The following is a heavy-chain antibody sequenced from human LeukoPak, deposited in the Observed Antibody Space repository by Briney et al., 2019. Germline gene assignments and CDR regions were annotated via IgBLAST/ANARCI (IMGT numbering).Heavy chain of an antibody. D-gene: IGHD3-10*01. CDR2: IIPIFGTA. V-gene: IGHV1-69*01. CDR3: ARDTTYYYGSGSYDGFDY. J-gene: IGHJ4*02. CDR1: GGTFSSYA. Sequence: SVKVSCTASGGTFSSYAISWVRQAPGQGLEWMGGIIPIFGTANYAQKFQGRVTITADESTSTAYMELSSLRSEDTAVYYCARDTTYYYGSGSYDGFDYWGQGTLVTVSS.